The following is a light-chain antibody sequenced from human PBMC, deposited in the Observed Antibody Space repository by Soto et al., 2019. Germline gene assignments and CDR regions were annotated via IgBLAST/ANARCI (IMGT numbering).Light chain of an antibody. CDR2: GAS. J-gene: IGKJ1*01. CDR1: QSVSSNY. Sequence: EIVLPESRGTLSLSPGDSGTLSGRASQSVSSNYLAWYQQKPGQATRLLIYGASSRATGIPDRLSGSGSGTDFTLTISRLEPEEFAVYYCKQYGSSPLTVGKGTKVDIK. CDR3: KQYGSSPLT. V-gene: IGKV3-20*01.